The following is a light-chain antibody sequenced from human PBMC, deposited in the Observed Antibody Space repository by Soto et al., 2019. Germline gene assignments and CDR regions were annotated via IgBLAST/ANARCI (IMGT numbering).Light chain of an antibody. CDR2: GAS. V-gene: IGKV3-20*01. J-gene: IGKJ3*01. Sequence: EIVLTQSPGTLSLSPGARATLSCRASQTVSSNYLAWYQQKPGQAPRLLIYGASSRATGIPDRFSGSGSGTDFTLPISRLEPEDFAVYYCHQYGRSPIYTFGPGTKVDIK. CDR3: HQYGRSPIYT. CDR1: QTVSSNY.